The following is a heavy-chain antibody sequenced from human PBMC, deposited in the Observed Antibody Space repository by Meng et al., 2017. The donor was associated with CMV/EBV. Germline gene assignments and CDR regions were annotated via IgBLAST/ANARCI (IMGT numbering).Heavy chain of an antibody. CDR1: GYTFTSYG. CDR2: ISAYNGNT. J-gene: IGHJ2*01. CDR3: ARDLLFGGGGRFDL. D-gene: IGHD3-10*01. V-gene: IGHV1-18*01. Sequence: VPQLQSGGEVKEPGASVNVSCKASGYTFTSYGISWVRQAPGQGLEWMGWISAYNGNTNYAQKLQGRVTMTTDTSTSTAYMELRSLRSDDTAVYYCARDLLFGGGGRFDLWGRGTLVTVSS.